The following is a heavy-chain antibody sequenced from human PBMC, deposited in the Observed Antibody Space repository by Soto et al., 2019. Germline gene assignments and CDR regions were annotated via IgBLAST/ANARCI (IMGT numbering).Heavy chain of an antibody. CDR1: GYTFTSYY. V-gene: IGHV1-46*01. CDR2: INPSGGST. CDR3: ARGPTWSGSYYKDGRKFDY. J-gene: IGHJ4*02. D-gene: IGHD3-10*01. Sequence: QVQLVQSGAEVKKPGASVKVSCKASGYTFTSYYMHWVRQAPGQGLEWMGIINPSGGSTSYAQKFQGRVIMTRDTSTSTVYMELSSLRSEDTAVYYCARGPTWSGSYYKDGRKFDYWGQGTLVTVSS.